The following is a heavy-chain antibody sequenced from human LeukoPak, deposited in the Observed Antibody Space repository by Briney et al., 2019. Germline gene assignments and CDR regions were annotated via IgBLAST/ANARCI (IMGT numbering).Heavy chain of an antibody. J-gene: IGHJ4*02. CDR3: ARDSGLRLGELSHIDY. D-gene: IGHD3-16*02. V-gene: IGHV3-23*01. CDR2: ISDSGGNT. CDR1: GFTFSTYA. Sequence: GGSLRLSCAASGFTFSTYAMSWVRLAPGKGLEWVSTISDSGGNTYYADSVKGRFTISRDNAKNSLYLQMNSLRAEDTAVYYCARDSGLRLGELSHIDYWGQGTLVTVSS.